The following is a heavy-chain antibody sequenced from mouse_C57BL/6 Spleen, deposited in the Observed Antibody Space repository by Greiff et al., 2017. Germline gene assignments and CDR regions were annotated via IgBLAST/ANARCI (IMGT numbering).Heavy chain of an antibody. J-gene: IGHJ3*01. Sequence: VKLQQSGPELVKPGASVKISCKASGYAFSSSWMNWVKQRPGKGLEWIGRIYPGDGDTNYNGKFKGKATLTADKSSSTAYMQLSSLTSEDSAVYFCARWGYYGAYWGQGTLVTVSA. V-gene: IGHV1-82*01. CDR2: IYPGDGDT. CDR1: GYAFSSSW. CDR3: ARWGYYGAY. D-gene: IGHD1-1*01.